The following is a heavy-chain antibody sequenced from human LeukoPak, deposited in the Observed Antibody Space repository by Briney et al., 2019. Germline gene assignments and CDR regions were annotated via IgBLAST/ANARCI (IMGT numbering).Heavy chain of an antibody. CDR1: GFIFSGYY. Sequence: GGSLRLSCATSGFIFSGYYMSWIRQAPGKGLEWVSYISGSGSDISYVGSVKGRFTISRDNAKDSLYLQMNSLRAEDTAVYYCGTHAGRTGSDDWGQGTLVTVSS. CDR3: GTHAGRTGSDD. CDR2: ISGSGSDI. J-gene: IGHJ4*02. D-gene: IGHD3/OR15-3a*01. V-gene: IGHV3-11*01.